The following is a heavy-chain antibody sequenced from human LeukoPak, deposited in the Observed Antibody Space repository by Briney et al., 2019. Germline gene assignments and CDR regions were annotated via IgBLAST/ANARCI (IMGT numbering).Heavy chain of an antibody. D-gene: IGHD3-22*01. CDR1: GGSISSYY. V-gene: IGHV4-4*07. CDR2: IYTSGST. J-gene: IGHJ4*02. Sequence: PSETLSLTCTVSGGSISSYYWSWIRQPAGKGLEWIGRIYTSGSTNYNPSLKSRVTMSVDTSKNQFSLTLSSVTAADTAVYYCARGRPSGYLLSPSYYFDYWGQGTLVTVSS. CDR3: ARGRPSGYLLSPSYYFDY.